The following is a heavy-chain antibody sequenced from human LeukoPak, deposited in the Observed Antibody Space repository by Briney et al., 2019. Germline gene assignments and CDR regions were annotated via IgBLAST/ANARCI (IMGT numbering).Heavy chain of an antibody. Sequence: GGSLRLSCAASGFTFDDYGMTWVRQAPGTGLEWVSRINWNGGSTEYADSVKGRFTISRDNAKNFLYLQMDSLRAEDTALYYCARTLYSSGWRPFDYWGQGTLVTVSS. CDR3: ARTLYSSGWRPFDY. CDR2: INWNGGST. CDR1: GFTFDDYG. D-gene: IGHD6-19*01. J-gene: IGHJ4*02. V-gene: IGHV3-20*04.